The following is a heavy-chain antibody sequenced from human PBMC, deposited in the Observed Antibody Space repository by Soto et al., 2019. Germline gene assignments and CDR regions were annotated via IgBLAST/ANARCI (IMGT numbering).Heavy chain of an antibody. D-gene: IGHD3-10*01. CDR3: ASFYYGSGSYYNSPPNYYYYGMDV. V-gene: IGHV1-69*13. J-gene: IGHJ6*02. Sequence: GASVKVSCKASGGTFSSYAISWVRQAPGQGLEWMGGIIPRSATSKYAQKFQGRVTITADESTSTVYMELRTLRPEDTAVYYCASFYYGSGSYYNSPPNYYYYGMDVWGQGTTVTVSS. CDR1: GGTFSSYA. CDR2: IIPRSATS.